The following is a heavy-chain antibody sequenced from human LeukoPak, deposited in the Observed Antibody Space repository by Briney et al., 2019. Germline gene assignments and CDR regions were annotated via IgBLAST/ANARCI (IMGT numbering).Heavy chain of an antibody. CDR1: GYTFTSYG. CDR2: ITASDGST. D-gene: IGHD1-1*01. V-gene: IGHV1-46*01. Sequence: GASVKVSCKASGYTFTSYGISWVRRAPGQGLEWMGRITASDGSTTDAQKFQGRVTMTRDTSTSTVYMELTSLTSEDTAIYYCARDNDRWSFDYWGQGTLVTVSS. CDR3: ARDNDRWSFDY. J-gene: IGHJ4*02.